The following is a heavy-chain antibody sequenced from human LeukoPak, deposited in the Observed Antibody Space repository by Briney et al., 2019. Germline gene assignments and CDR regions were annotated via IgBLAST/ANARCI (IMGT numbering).Heavy chain of an antibody. J-gene: IGHJ3*01. CDR2: ISSSGSTI. CDR1: GFTFSDYY. CDR3: ARDLPYCSSTSCYSL. V-gene: IGHV3-11*01. D-gene: IGHD2-2*01. Sequence: GGSLRLSCAASGFTFSDYYMSSIRQAPGKGLGWVLYISSSGSTIYYADSVKGRFTISRDNAKNSLYLQMNSLRAEDTAVYYCARDLPYCSSTSCYSLRGQGTMVTVSS.